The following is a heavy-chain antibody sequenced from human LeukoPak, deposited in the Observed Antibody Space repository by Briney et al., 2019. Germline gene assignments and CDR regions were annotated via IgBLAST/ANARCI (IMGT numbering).Heavy chain of an antibody. D-gene: IGHD3-10*01. CDR1: GGPISGNY. J-gene: IGHJ4*02. V-gene: IGHV4-59*08. Sequence: SETLSLTCTVSGGPISGNYWSWIRQPPGKGLEWIGYIYSSGGTNYNPSLESRVTILVGTSENQFSLELSSVTAADTAVYYCARHYRSGTYPLDYWGQGILVTVSS. CDR3: ARHYRSGTYPLDY. CDR2: IYSSGGT.